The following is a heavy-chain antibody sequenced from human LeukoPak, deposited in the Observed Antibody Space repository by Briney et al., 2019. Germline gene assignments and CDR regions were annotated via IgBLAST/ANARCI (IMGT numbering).Heavy chain of an antibody. D-gene: IGHD6-6*01. V-gene: IGHV4-39*02. Sequence: SETLSLTCTVSGGSISTSNYFWGWIRQPPGKGLEWIGNIHYSGSAYYNPSLKSRVTISVDTSKNHFSLKLSSVTAADTAVYYCARYYYSTSFDYWGQGTLVTVSS. J-gene: IGHJ4*02. CDR3: ARYYYSTSFDY. CDR2: IHYSGSA. CDR1: GGSISTSNYF.